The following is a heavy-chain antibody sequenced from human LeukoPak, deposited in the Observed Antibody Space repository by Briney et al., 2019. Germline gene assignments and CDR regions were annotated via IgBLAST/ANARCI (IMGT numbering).Heavy chain of an antibody. V-gene: IGHV1-2*02. D-gene: IGHD3-22*01. J-gene: IGHJ6*03. Sequence: GASVKVSCKASGYTFTGPYIHWMRQAPGQGLEWMGWINPNSGATKYAQKFQGRVTVTRDTSTSTAYMELSGLRADDTAAYYCAREKYYYDSSGYYYYMDVWGKGTTVTVSS. CDR2: INPNSGAT. CDR3: AREKYYYDSSGYYYYMDV. CDR1: GYTFTGPY.